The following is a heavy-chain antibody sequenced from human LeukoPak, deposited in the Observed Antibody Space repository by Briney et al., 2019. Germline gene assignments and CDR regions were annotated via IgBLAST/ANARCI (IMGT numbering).Heavy chain of an antibody. V-gene: IGHV1-18*01. D-gene: IGHD3-9*01. Sequence: GASVKVSCKASGYTFTSYGISWVRQASGQGLEWMGWINAYNGNTNYAQKLQGRVTMTTDTSTSTAYMELRSLRSDDTAVYYCARVGLRYSSNWFDPWGQGTLVTVSS. CDR3: ARVGLRYSSNWFDP. CDR1: GYTFTSYG. J-gene: IGHJ5*02. CDR2: INAYNGNT.